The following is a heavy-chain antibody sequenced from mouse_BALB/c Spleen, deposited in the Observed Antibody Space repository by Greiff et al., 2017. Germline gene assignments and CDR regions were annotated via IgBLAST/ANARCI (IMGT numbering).Heavy chain of an antibody. CDR1: GYTFTSYW. V-gene: IGHV1-7*01. J-gene: IGHJ3*01. CDR2: INPSTGYT. Sequence: QVQLQLSGAELAKPGASVKMSCKASGYTFTSYWMHWVKQRPGQGLEWIGYINPSTGYTEYNQKFKDKATLTADKSSSTAYMQLSSLTSEDSAVYYCARVPWFAYWGQGTLVTVSA. CDR3: ARVPWFAY.